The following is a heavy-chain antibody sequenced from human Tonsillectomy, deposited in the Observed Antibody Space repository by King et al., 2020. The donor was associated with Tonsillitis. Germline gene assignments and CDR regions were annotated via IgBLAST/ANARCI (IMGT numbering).Heavy chain of an antibody. CDR3: ARHIAYLDY. D-gene: IGHD2-21*01. J-gene: IGHJ4*02. Sequence: VQLQQWCVGLLKPSDTRSLTCAVYGGSLSGFHWTWISQPPWLVLEWIGEISLSGITNYNPSLKSRVTISVDTSKNQFSLRLSSVTAADTAVYYCARHIAYLDYWGQGTLVTVSS. CDR2: ISLSGIT. V-gene: IGHV4-34*01. CDR1: GGSLSGFH.